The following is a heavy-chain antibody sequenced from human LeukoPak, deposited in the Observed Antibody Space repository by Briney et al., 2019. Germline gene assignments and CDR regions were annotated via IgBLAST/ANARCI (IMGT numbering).Heavy chain of an antibody. D-gene: IGHD1-26*01. CDR3: AREAEGATTAFDY. Sequence: PSETLSLTCTVSGGSISSYYWSWIRQPPGKGLEWIGYIYYSGSTNCNPSLKSRVTISVDTSKNQFSLKLSSVTAADTAVYYCAREAEGATTAFDYWGQGTLVTVSS. V-gene: IGHV4-59*01. CDR1: GGSISSYY. CDR2: IYYSGST. J-gene: IGHJ4*02.